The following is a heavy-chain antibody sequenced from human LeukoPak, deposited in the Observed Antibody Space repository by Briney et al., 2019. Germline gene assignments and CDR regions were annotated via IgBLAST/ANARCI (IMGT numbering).Heavy chain of an antibody. V-gene: IGHV1-2*04. CDR1: GYTFTGYY. CDR2: INPNSGGT. D-gene: IGHD4-17*01. CDR3: ARDSIPILKRYGDYVYYFDY. J-gene: IGHJ4*02. Sequence: ASVKVSCKASGYTFTGYYMHWVRQAPGQGLEWMGWINPNSGGTNYAQKFQGWVTMTRDMSISTAYMELSRLGSDDTAVYYCARDSIPILKRYGDYVYYFDYWGQGTLVTVSS.